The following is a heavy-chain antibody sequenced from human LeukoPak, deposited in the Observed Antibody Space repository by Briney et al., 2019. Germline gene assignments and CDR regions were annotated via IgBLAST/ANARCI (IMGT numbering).Heavy chain of an antibody. J-gene: IGHJ4*02. V-gene: IGHV3-11*06. CDR3: AREATYYYGSGSYSRRYYFDY. CDR1: GFTFSDYY. Sequence: GGSLRLSCAASGFTFSDYYMSWIRQAPGKGLEWGSYISSSSSYTNYAGSVKGRFTISRDNAKNSLYLQMNSLRAEDTAVYYCAREATYYYGSGSYSRRYYFDYWGQGTLVTVSS. CDR2: ISSSSSYT. D-gene: IGHD3-10*01.